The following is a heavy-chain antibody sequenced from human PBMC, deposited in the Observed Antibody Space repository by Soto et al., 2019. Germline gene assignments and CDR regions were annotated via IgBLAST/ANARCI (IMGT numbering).Heavy chain of an antibody. Sequence: SGPTLVNPTETLTLTCTVSGFSLTTGKMGVSWIRQPPGKALEWLAHIFSDNERSYSTSLQGRLIISKDTSGSQVVLSMTNVDPVDTATYYCARMKVDSYQFYYAMDVWGQGTTVTVSS. V-gene: IGHV2-26*01. J-gene: IGHJ6*02. CDR2: IFSDNER. CDR1: GFSLTTGKMG. CDR3: ARMKVDSYQFYYAMDV. D-gene: IGHD3-9*01.